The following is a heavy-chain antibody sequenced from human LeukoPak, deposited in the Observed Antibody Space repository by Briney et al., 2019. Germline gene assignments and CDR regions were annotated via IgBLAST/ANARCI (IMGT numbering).Heavy chain of an antibody. CDR1: GGSISSGGYY. V-gene: IGHV4-30-2*01. J-gene: IGHJ5*02. CDR2: IYHSGST. CDR3: ARDQYSGRGDWFDP. D-gene: IGHD1-26*01. Sequence: PSETLSLTCTVSGGSISSGGYYWSWIRQPPGKGLEWIGYIYHSGSTYYNPSLKSRVTISVDRSKNQFSLKLSSVTAADTAVYYCARDQYSGRGDWFDPWGQGTLVTVSS.